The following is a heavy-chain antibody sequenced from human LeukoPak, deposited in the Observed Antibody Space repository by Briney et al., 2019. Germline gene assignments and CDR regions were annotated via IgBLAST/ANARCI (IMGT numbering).Heavy chain of an antibody. D-gene: IGHD3-16*02. V-gene: IGHV4-31*03. CDR3: AKLSGFAFDP. CDR2: IYYSGNT. CDR1: GGSISSGGYY. J-gene: IGHJ5*02. Sequence: SETLFLTCTVSGGSISSGGYYWSWIRQHPGKGPEWIGYIYYSGNTYYNPSLKSRITISVDTSKNQFSLRLSSVTAADTAVYFCAKLSGFAFDPWGQGILVTVSS.